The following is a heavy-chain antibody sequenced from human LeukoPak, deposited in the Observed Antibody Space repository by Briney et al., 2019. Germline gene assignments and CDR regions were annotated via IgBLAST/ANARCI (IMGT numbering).Heavy chain of an antibody. CDR2: INHSGST. Sequence: PSETLSLTCAVYGGSFNGYYWSWIRQPPGKGLEWIGEINHSGSTNYNPSLKSRVTISVDTSKNQFSLKLSSVTAADTAVYYCASANDYDFWSGYYWDWGQGTLVTVSS. CDR1: GGSFNGYY. V-gene: IGHV4-34*01. D-gene: IGHD3-3*01. CDR3: ASANDYDFWSGYYWD. J-gene: IGHJ4*02.